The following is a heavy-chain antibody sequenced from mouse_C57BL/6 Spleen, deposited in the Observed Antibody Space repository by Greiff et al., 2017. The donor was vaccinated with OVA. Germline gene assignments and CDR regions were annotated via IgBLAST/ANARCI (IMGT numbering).Heavy chain of an antibody. CDR2: ISSGGRYI. CDR3: TRTDYDDCYGAY. Sequence: DVQLVESGEGLVKPGGSLKLSCAASGFTFSSYAMSWVRQTPEKRLEWVAYISSGGRYIYYTDKMKVRFTISKDNTRNTLYLQMSSLESDDTAMYDCTRTDYDDCYGAYWGQGTLVTVSA. V-gene: IGHV5-9-1*02. CDR1: GFTFSSYA. J-gene: IGHJ3*01. D-gene: IGHD2-3*01.